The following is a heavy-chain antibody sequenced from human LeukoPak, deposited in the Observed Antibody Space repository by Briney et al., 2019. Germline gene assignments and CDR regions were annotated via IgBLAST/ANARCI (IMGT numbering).Heavy chain of an antibody. CDR1: GFTVSSNY. CDR3: ARDMGYSSNN. V-gene: IGHV3-53*04. D-gene: IGHD6-13*01. CDR2: IYSGGST. J-gene: IGHJ4*02. Sequence: GGSLRLSCAASGFTVSSNYMSWVRQAPGKGLEWVSVIYSGGSTYYADSVKGRFTTSRHNSKNTLYLQMNSLRAEDTAVYYCARDMGYSSNNWGQGTLVTVSS.